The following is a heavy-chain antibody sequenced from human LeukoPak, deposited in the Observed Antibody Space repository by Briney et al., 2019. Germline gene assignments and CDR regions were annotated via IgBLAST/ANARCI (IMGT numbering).Heavy chain of an antibody. V-gene: IGHV4-31*03. CDR2: IYYSGST. J-gene: IGHJ6*02. Sequence: SETLSLTCTVSGGSISSGGYYWSWIRQHPGKGLEWIGYIYYSGSTYYNPSLKSRVTISVDTSKNQFSLKLSSVTAADTAVYYCAREDTAIVNYGMDAWGQGTTVTVSS. D-gene: IGHD5-18*01. CDR3: AREDTAIVNYGMDA. CDR1: GGSISSGGYY.